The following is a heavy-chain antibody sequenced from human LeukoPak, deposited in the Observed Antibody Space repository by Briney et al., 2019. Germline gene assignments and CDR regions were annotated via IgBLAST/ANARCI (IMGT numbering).Heavy chain of an antibody. V-gene: IGHV3-7*05. J-gene: IGHJ6*02. Sequence: GGSLRLSCAASGFTFSSYWMSWVRQAPGKGLEWVANIKQDGSEEVYVDSVKGRFTISRDNAKNSLFLQLNTLRAEDTAVYYCARDPYSSTWSYGMDVWGQGTTVTVSS. CDR2: IKQDGSEE. CDR1: GFTFSSYW. D-gene: IGHD6-6*01. CDR3: ARDPYSSTWSYGMDV.